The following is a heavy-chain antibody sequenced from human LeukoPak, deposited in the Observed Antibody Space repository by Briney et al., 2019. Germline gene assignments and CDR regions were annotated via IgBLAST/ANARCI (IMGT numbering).Heavy chain of an antibody. CDR2: IKSKTDGGTT. CDR1: GFTFSNAW. CDR3: TTQTWLLSDTGYYYYMDV. D-gene: IGHD3-3*01. Sequence: GGSLRLSCAASGFTFSNAWMSWVRQAPGKGLEWVGRIKSKTDGGTTDYAASVKGRFTISRDDSKNTLYLQMNSLKTEDTAVYYCTTQTWLLSDTGYYYYMDVWGKGTTVTVSS. J-gene: IGHJ6*03. V-gene: IGHV3-15*01.